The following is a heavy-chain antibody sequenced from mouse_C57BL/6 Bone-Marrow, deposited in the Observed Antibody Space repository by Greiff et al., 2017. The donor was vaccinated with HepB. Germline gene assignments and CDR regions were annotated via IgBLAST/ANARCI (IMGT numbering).Heavy chain of an antibody. V-gene: IGHV5-12*01. CDR1: GFTFSDYY. CDR3: ARPGMVTKAFAY. D-gene: IGHD2-3*01. J-gene: IGHJ3*01. CDR2: ISNGGGST. Sequence: EVQWVESGGGLVQPGGSLKLSCAASGFTFSDYYMYWVRQTPEKRLEWVAFISNGGGSTYYPDTVKGRFTISRDNAKNTLYLQMSRLKSEDTAMYYCARPGMVTKAFAYWGQGTLVTVSA.